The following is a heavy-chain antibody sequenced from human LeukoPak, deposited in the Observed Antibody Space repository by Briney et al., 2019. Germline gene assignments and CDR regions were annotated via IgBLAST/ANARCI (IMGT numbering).Heavy chain of an antibody. J-gene: IGHJ4*02. CDR1: GYTFTSYY. V-gene: IGHV1-46*01. CDR3: ARVPGIAVAGTSFFDY. CDR2: INPSGGST. Sequence: VASVKVSCKASGYTFTSYYMHWVRQAPGQGLDWMGIINPSGGSTSYAQKYQGRVTMTRDMSTSTVYIELSSLRSEDTAVYYCARVPGIAVAGTSFFDYWGQGTLVTVSS. D-gene: IGHD6-13*01.